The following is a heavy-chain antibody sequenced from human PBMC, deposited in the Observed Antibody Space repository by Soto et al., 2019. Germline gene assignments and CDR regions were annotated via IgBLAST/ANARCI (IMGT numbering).Heavy chain of an antibody. CDR1: GYANTCYC. CDR2: ISAYNDNT. CDR3: ASVYGVGGRSCLYVMEV. V-gene: IGHV1-18*01. D-gene: IGHD3-16*01. Sequence: VSVKVSSEDSGYANTCYCSCWVRQSPGQGLEWMRWISAYNDNTNYAQKLQGRVTMTTDTSTITAYMKLRNLRSDDTAVNFCASVYGVGGRSCLYVMEVWGQGTTVTVSS. J-gene: IGHJ6*02.